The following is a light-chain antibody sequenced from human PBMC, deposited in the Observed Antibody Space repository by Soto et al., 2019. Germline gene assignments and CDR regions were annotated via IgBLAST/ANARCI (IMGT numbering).Light chain of an antibody. CDR2: AAS. V-gene: IGKV1-39*01. CDR1: QFINKY. Sequence: DIQMTQSPSSLSASIGDRVTITCRASQFINKYLTWYQQKPGNAPKLLVYAASSLQSGVPSRFSGSRSGTNFTLTISSLDPEDFGVYYCQQYDTSPPLYTFGQGTKLEIK. CDR3: QQYDTSPPLYT. J-gene: IGKJ2*01.